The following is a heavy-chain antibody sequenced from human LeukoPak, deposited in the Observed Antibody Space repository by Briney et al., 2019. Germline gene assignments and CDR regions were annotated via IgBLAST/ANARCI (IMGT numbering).Heavy chain of an antibody. CDR1: GGSISSYY. V-gene: IGHV4-59*01. J-gene: IGHJ4*02. CDR3: ARDRSEGYYFDY. CDR2: IYCSGST. Sequence: SETLSLTCTVSGGSISSYYWSWIRQPPGKGLEWIGYIYCSGSTSYNPSLKSRVTISVDTSKNQFSLKLSSVTAADTAVYYCARDRSEGYYFDYWGQGTLVTVSS.